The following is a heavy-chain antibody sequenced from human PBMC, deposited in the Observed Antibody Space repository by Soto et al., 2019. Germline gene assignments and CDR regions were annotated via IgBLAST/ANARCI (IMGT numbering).Heavy chain of an antibody. D-gene: IGHD6-19*01. CDR3: ARRRQMSSSGRDYYYYYGMDV. J-gene: IGHJ6*02. CDR1: GGSISRSCYY. V-gene: IGHV4-39*01. CDR2: IYYSGST. Sequence: PSETLALTCTVFGGSISRSCYYWGWIRQPPWKGQQWIGCIYYSGSTYYNPSLKRRVTICVDTSKDQFSLKVSFLTAACLGVYYCARRRQMSSSGRDYYYYYGMDVWSQGTTVTVAS.